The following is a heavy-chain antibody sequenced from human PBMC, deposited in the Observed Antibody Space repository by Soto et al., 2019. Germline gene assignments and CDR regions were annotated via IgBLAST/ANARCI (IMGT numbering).Heavy chain of an antibody. V-gene: IGHV3-66*01. CDR3: ARGLYSGWHYFDY. J-gene: IGHJ4*02. CDR1: GFTVSSNY. D-gene: IGHD5-12*01. CDR2: IYSGGST. Sequence: EVQLVESGGGLVQPGGSLRLSCAASGFTVSSNYMSWLRQAPGKGLEWVSVIYSGGSTYYADSVKGRFTISRDNSKNTLYLQRNSLRAEDTAVYYCARGLYSGWHYFDYWGQGTLVTVSS.